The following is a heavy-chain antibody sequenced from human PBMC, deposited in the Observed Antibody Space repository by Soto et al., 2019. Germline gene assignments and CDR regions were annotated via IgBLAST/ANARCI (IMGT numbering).Heavy chain of an antibody. CDR3: TTDPGDLEDY. J-gene: IGHJ4*02. Sequence: GGSLRLSCAASGLTFESAWMSWVRQAPGKGLEWIGRIKNKKDGETTDYAAPVKGRFTISRDDSRNTLYLQMRSLRTEDTAMYYCTTDPGDLEDYWGQGTQVTVSS. D-gene: IGHD4-17*01. V-gene: IGHV3-15*01. CDR1: GLTFESAW. CDR2: IKNKKDGETT.